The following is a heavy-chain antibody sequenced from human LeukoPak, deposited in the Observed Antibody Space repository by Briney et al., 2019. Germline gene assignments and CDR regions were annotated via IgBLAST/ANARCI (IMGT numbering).Heavy chain of an antibody. Sequence: GGSLRLSCAASGFTFSSYAMHWVRQAPGKGLEWVAVISYDGSNKYYADSVKGRFTISRDNSKNTLYLQMDSLRAEDTAVYYCARDLGYSYGLDYWGQGTLVTVSS. V-gene: IGHV3-30-3*01. J-gene: IGHJ4*02. CDR3: ARDLGYSYGLDY. CDR2: ISYDGSNK. D-gene: IGHD5-18*01. CDR1: GFTFSSYA.